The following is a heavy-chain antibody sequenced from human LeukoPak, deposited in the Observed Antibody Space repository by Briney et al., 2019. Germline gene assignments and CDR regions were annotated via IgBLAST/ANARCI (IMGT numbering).Heavy chain of an antibody. CDR3: ARGGYGDHPFDY. CDR1: GGSISSGGYS. CDR2: IYYSGST. Sequence: SQTLSLTCAVSGGSISSGGYSWSWIRQPPGKELEWIGYIYYSGSTYYNPSLKSRVTVSVDTSKNQFSLKLSSVTAADTAMYYCARGGYGDHPFDYWGQGTLVTVSS. V-gene: IGHV4-30-4*07. J-gene: IGHJ4*02. D-gene: IGHD4-17*01.